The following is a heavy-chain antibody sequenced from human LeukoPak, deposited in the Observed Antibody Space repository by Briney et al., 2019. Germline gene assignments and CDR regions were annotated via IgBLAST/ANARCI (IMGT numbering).Heavy chain of an antibody. Sequence: SETLSLTCAVSGASLSGSGYYWGWIRKPPGKGMEWNGNIYYSGSTYYNASLQSRVTISIDTSKNQFSLRLNSVTAADTAMYYCAKSGGYGLIDYWGQGTLVTVSS. CDR3: AKSGGYGLIDY. V-gene: IGHV4-39*01. J-gene: IGHJ4*02. D-gene: IGHD1-26*01. CDR1: GASLSGSGYY. CDR2: IYYSGST.